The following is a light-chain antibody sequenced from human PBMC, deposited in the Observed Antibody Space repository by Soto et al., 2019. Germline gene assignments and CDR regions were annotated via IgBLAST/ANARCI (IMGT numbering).Light chain of an antibody. V-gene: IGLV2-8*01. Sequence: QSALTQPPSASGSPGQSVTISCTGTSSDVGGYDYVSWYQQHPGKAPKVMIYDVSMRPSGVPHRFSGSKSGNTASLTVSGLQAEDDADYYCASYGGRNNLVFGGGTKLTVL. J-gene: IGLJ3*02. CDR3: ASYGGRNNLV. CDR1: SSDVGGYDY. CDR2: DVS.